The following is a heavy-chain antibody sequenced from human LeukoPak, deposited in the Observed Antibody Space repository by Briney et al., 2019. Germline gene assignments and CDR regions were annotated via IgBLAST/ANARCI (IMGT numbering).Heavy chain of an antibody. CDR2: INHSGST. CDR1: GGSFSGYY. J-gene: IGHJ5*02. V-gene: IGHV4-34*01. Sequence: SETLSLTCAVYGGSFSGYYWSWIRQPPGKGLEWIGEINHSGSTNYNPSLKSRVTISVDTSKNQFSLKLSSVTAADTAVYYCASEYQQWLVLPWGQGTLVTVSS. D-gene: IGHD6-19*01. CDR3: ASEYQQWLVLP.